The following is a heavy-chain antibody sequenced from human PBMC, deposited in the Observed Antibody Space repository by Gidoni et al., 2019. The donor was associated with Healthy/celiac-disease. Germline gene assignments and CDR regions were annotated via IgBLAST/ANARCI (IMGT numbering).Heavy chain of an antibody. V-gene: IGHV3-23*01. CDR1: GVTFSSYA. D-gene: IGHD3-3*01. Sequence: EVQRLESGGGLVQPGGSLRHSCAASGVTFSSYAMSWVRQAPGKGLEWVSAISGSGGSTYYADSVKGRFTISRDNAKNTLYLQMNSLRAEDTAVYYCAKDPAYYDFWSGYSTPYFDYWGQGTLVTVSS. CDR2: ISGSGGST. J-gene: IGHJ4*02. CDR3: AKDPAYYDFWSGYSTPYFDY.